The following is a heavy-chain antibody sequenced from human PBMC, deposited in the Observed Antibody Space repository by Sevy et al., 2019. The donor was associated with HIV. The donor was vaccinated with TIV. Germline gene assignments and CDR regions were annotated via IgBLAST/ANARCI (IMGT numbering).Heavy chain of an antibody. J-gene: IGHJ6*02. V-gene: IGHV1-8*01. D-gene: IGHD3-22*01. Sequence: ASVKVSCKASGYTFTSYDINWVRQATGQGLEWMGWMNPNSGNTGYAQKFQGRVTMTRNTSISTAYMELNSLRSEDMAVYYCASGIYYDSSGYYGYYYYGMDVWGQGTTVTVSS. CDR3: ASGIYYDSSGYYGYYYYGMDV. CDR1: GYTFTSYD. CDR2: MNPNSGNT.